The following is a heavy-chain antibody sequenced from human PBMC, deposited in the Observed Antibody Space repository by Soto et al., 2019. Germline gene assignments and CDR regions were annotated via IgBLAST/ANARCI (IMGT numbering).Heavy chain of an antibody. CDR3: AGLTDGYPGY. CDR1: GYTFTSQW. Sequence: GESLKISCKGSGYTFTSQWIGWVRQMPGKGLEWMGFIFPGESETRYSPSSQGQVTISVDSSISTAYLKWSSLKASDTAMYYCAGLTDGYPGYWGQGTLVTVSS. D-gene: IGHD5-12*01. J-gene: IGHJ4*02. V-gene: IGHV5-51*01. CDR2: IFPGESET.